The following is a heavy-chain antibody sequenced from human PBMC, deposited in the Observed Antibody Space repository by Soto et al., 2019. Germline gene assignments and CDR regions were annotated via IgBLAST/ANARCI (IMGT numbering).Heavy chain of an antibody. V-gene: IGHV1-2*02. CDR3: AREEDVLRFLEWLLPGMDV. D-gene: IGHD3-3*01. Sequence: GASVKVSCKASGYTFTGYYMHWVRQAPGQGLEWMGWINPNSGGTNYAQKFQGRVTMTRDTSISTAYMELSRLRSDDTAVYYCAREEDVLRFLEWLLPGMDVWGQGTTVTVSS. CDR2: INPNSGGT. CDR1: GYTFTGYY. J-gene: IGHJ6*02.